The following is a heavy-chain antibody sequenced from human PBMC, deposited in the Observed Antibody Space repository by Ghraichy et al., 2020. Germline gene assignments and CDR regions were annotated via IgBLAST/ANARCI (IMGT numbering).Heavy chain of an antibody. D-gene: IGHD3-22*01. CDR2: ISSTGDST. CDR3: VKHGTYYYDNSGYYPDY. CDR1: GFTFSSYA. Sequence: LNISCSASGFTFSSYAMFWVRQAPGRGLETVSAISSTGDSTSYADSVKGRFIISRDNSKNTLSLQMSSLRAEDTAVYYCVKHGTYYYDNSGYYPDYWGQGILVTVFS. V-gene: IGHV3-64D*06. J-gene: IGHJ4*02.